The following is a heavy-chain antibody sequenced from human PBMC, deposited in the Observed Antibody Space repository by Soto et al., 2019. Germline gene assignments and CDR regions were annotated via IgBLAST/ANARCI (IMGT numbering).Heavy chain of an antibody. Sequence: SVKVSCKASGGTFSSYAISWGRQAPGQGLEWMGGIIPIFGTANYAQKFQGRVTITADKSTSTAYMELSSLRSEDTAVYYRARAPPSIVGSTSCYDYWGQGTLVTVSS. V-gene: IGHV1-69*06. CDR1: GGTFSSYA. D-gene: IGHD2-2*01. CDR2: IIPIFGTA. CDR3: ARAPPSIVGSTSCYDY. J-gene: IGHJ4*02.